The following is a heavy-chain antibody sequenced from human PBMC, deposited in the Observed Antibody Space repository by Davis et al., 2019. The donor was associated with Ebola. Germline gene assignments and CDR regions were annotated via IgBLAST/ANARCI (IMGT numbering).Heavy chain of an antibody. CDR2: IWYDGSNK. D-gene: IGHD4-23*01. V-gene: IGHV3-33*01. J-gene: IGHJ4*02. CDR3: ARAGNGGNSRRFDY. CDR1: GFTFSSYG. Sequence: PGGSLRLSCAASGFTFSSYGMHWVRQAPGKGLEWVAVIWYDGSNKYYADSVKGRFTISRDNSKNTLYLQMNSLRAEDTAVYYCARAGNGGNSRRFDYWGQGTLVTVSS.